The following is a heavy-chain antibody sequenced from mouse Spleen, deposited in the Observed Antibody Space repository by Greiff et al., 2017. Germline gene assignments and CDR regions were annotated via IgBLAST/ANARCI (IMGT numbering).Heavy chain of an antibody. CDR1: GYTFTDYY. CDR3: ARGEPFDY. J-gene: IGHJ2*01. CDR2: INPYNGGT. V-gene: IGHV1-19*01. Sequence: SGPVLVKPGASVKMSCKASGYTFTDYYMNWVKQSHGKSLEWIGVINPYNGGTSYNQKFKGKATLTVDKSSSTAYMELNSLTSEDSAVYYCARGEPFDYWGQGTTLTVSS.